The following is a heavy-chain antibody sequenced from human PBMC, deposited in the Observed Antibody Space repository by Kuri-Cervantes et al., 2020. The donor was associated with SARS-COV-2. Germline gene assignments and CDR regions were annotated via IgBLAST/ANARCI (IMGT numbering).Heavy chain of an antibody. V-gene: IGHV4-38-2*01. Sequence: SETLSLTCAVYGGSFSGYYWGWIRQPPGKGLEWTGTIYHSGTTYYNPSLKSRVIISIDPSKNHFSLKLSSVTAADTAVYYCARARRDYTGSYSGWFDPWGQGTLVTVSS. CDR3: ARARRDYTGSYSGWFDP. J-gene: IGHJ5*02. CDR2: IYHSGTT. D-gene: IGHD1-26*01. CDR1: GGSFSGYY.